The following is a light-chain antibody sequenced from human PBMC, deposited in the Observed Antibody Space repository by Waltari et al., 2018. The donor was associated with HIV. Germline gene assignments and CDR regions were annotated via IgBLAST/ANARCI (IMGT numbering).Light chain of an antibody. CDR3: CSYTGTNSLH. Sequence: QSALTQPASVSGSPGPSITISCTGASSDVGCYACISWYQQPPGKAPRLIIYEVTNPPSGVSNRFFGSKSANTASLTISGLQADDEADYYCSYTGTNSLHFGGGTKVTVL. V-gene: IGLV2-14*01. CDR1: SSDVGCYAC. CDR2: EVT. J-gene: IGLJ2*01.